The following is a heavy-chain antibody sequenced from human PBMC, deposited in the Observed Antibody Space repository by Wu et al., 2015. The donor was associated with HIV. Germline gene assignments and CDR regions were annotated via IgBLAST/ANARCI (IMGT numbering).Heavy chain of an antibody. CDR2: INPYSGGT. V-gene: IGHV1-2*02. CDR1: GYTFTGFY. D-gene: IGHD2-15*01. Sequence: QVQLVQSGAEVKKPGASVKVSCETFGYTFTGFYLHWVRQAPGQGLEWVGWINPYSGGTNYAQKFQGRVTMTRDTSISTAYMELSRLRSDDTAVYYCARGVVVAAPYFDYWGQGTLVTVSS. CDR3: ARGVVVAAPYFDY. J-gene: IGHJ4*02.